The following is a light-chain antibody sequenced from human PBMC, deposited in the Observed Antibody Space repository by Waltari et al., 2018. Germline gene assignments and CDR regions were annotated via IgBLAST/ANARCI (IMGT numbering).Light chain of an antibody. CDR3: QQSYTTPLT. J-gene: IGKJ4*01. V-gene: IGKV1-39*01. CDR1: QSISTY. Sequence: DIQLTQSPSSLSASVGDRVTITCRAMQSISTYLNWYQQKPGEAPNLLIHGASSLHSGFPSRFSGSGSGTDFTLNISSLQPEDFATYYCQQSYTTPLTFGGGTQVKIK. CDR2: GAS.